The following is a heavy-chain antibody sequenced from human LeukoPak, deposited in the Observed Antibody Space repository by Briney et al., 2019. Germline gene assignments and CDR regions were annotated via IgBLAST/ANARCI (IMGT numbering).Heavy chain of an antibody. D-gene: IGHD5-18*01. Sequence: TGGSLRLSCAASGFTFDGYAMHWVRQPPGKGLEWVSLISWDGGTTSYADSVKGRFTISRDNSKNSLYLQMNSLRAEGTALYYCARAGYSYGYEDYWGQGTLVTVSS. CDR3: ARAGYSYGYEDY. CDR1: GFTFDGYA. V-gene: IGHV3-43D*03. J-gene: IGHJ4*02. CDR2: ISWDGGTT.